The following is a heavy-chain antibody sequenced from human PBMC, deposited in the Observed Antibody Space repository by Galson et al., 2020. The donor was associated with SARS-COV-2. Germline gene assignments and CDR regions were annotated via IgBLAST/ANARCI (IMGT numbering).Heavy chain of an antibody. J-gene: IGHJ6*02. Sequence: KIGESLKISCAASGFTFRTYGMNWVRQAAGKGLEWVSSITYSSTYIYYADSVKGRFTISRDNANNLLYLHMDSLRADDTAVYFCARDADYYYYNGMDVWGQGTAVTVSS. V-gene: IGHV3-21*01. CDR2: ITYSSTYI. CDR3: ARDADYYYYNGMDV. CDR1: GFTFRTYG.